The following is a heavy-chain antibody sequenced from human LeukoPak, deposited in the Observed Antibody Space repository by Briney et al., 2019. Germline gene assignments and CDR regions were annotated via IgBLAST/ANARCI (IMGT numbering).Heavy chain of an antibody. J-gene: IGHJ4*02. Sequence: GGSLRLSCAASGFTYSSHELNWVRQAPGKGLEWVSYISSSGSTIYYADSVKGRFTISRDNAKNSLYLQMNSLRAEDTAVYYCARGSPVAGNDYWGQETLVTVSS. V-gene: IGHV3-48*03. D-gene: IGHD6-19*01. CDR2: ISSSGSTI. CDR1: GFTYSSHE. CDR3: ARGSPVAGNDY.